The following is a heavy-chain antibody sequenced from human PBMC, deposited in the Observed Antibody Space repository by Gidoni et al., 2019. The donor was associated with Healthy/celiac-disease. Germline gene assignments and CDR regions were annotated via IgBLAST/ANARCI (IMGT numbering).Heavy chain of an antibody. Sequence: EVQLVESGGGWVQPGGSLRLSCAASGFTVGSNYMSWVRQAPGKGLEWVSVIYSGGSTYYADSVKGRFTISRDNSKNTLYLQMNSLRAEDTAVYYCARALSQYPRTFFMDVWGQGTTVTVSS. J-gene: IGHJ6*02. CDR3: ARALSQYPRTFFMDV. CDR1: GFTVGSNY. V-gene: IGHV3-66*02. CDR2: IYSGGST.